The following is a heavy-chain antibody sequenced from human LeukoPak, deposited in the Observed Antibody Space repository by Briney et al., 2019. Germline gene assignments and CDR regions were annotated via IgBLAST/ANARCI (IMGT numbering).Heavy chain of an antibody. CDR3: ARVSSLGGY. CDR2: ISSSSGYI. J-gene: IGHJ4*02. Sequence: GGSLRLSCAASGVTFSSYAMNWVRQAPGKGLEWVSSISSSSGYIFYADSVKGRFTISRDNAKNSLYLQMNSLRAEDTAVYYCARVSSLGGYWGQGTLVTVSS. V-gene: IGHV3-21*04. CDR1: GVTFSSYA. D-gene: IGHD3-16*01.